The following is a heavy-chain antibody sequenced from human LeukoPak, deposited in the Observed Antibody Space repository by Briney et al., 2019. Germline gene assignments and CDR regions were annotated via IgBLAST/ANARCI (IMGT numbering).Heavy chain of an antibody. Sequence: PGGSLRLSCAASGFTFDDYAMHWVRHAPGKGLEWVSGISWNSGSIGYADSVKGRFTISRDNAKNSLYLQMNSLRAEDTALYYCAKATYSSGWYSLRSWGQGTLVTVSS. CDR3: AKATYSSGWYSLRS. CDR2: ISWNSGSI. CDR1: GFTFDDYA. D-gene: IGHD6-19*01. V-gene: IGHV3-9*01. J-gene: IGHJ4*02.